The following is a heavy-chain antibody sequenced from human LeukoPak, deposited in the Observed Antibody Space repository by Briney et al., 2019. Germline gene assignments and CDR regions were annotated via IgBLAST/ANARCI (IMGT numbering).Heavy chain of an antibody. Sequence: PGESLKISCKGSGYSFTSYWIGWVRQMPGKGLEWMAIINPGDSDTRYSPPFLGQVTISVDKSINTAYLQWSSLKASDSAMYYCARQAVKVALDIWGQGTMVTVSS. V-gene: IGHV5-51*01. CDR2: INPGDSDT. D-gene: IGHD5-12*01. CDR1: GYSFTSYW. J-gene: IGHJ3*02. CDR3: ARQAVKVALDI.